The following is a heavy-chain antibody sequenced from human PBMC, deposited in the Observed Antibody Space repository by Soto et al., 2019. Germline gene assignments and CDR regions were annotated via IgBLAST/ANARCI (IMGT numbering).Heavy chain of an antibody. Sequence: SETLSLTCSVSSVSIYSGSFHWGWIRQPPGKGLKWIGSINFSGSTYYNPSLKSRVTISVDTSKNQFSLNLRSVTAADTAVYYCARRHAPRYTTGNNHFYFWGQGSLVTVSS. V-gene: IGHV4-39*01. J-gene: IGHJ4*02. D-gene: IGHD1-1*01. CDR1: SVSIYSGSFH. CDR3: ARRHAPRYTTGNNHFYF. CDR2: INFSGST.